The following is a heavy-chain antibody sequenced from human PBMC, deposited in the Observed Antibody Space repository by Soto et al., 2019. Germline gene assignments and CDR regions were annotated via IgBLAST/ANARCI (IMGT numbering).Heavy chain of an antibody. V-gene: IGHV2-26*04. CDR1: GFSLSNAGLG. Sequence: QVTVKESGPVLVKPTETLTLTCTVSGFSLSNAGLGVSWIRQPPGKALEWLAHIFSNDEKSYSTSLKSRLTISKDTPKSQVVLTLTNMDPVDTATYYCASTYSTSWYWFDPWGQGTLVTVSS. CDR3: ASTYSTSWYWFDP. D-gene: IGHD2-2*01. CDR2: IFSNDEK. J-gene: IGHJ5*02.